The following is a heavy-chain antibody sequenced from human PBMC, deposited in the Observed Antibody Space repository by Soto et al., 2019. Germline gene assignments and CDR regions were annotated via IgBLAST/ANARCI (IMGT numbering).Heavy chain of an antibody. CDR2: IYSSGTT. CDR3: ARTLYGGIDY. D-gene: IGHD4-17*01. CDR1: GSINSGDLY. V-gene: IGHV4-30-4*01. Sequence: PSETLSLTCTVSGSINSGDLYWTWVRQPPGKGLEWIGYIYSSGTTYYNPSLKSRLTISRDTSKNQSSLELRSVTAADTAVYYCARTLYGGIDYWGQGTLVTVSS. J-gene: IGHJ4*02.